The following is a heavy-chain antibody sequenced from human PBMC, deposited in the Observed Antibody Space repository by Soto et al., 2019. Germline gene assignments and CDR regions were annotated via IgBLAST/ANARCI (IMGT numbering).Heavy chain of an antibody. D-gene: IGHD4-17*01. J-gene: IGHJ4*02. CDR1: GGSIRSYY. Sequence: SETLSLTCTVSGGSIRSYYWNWIRQPPGKGLEWIGYIYYSGSTNYNPSLKSRVTISVDTSKNQFSLKLSSVTAADTAVYYCARGYGDYVSDYWGQGTLVTVSS. V-gene: IGHV4-59*01. CDR3: ARGYGDYVSDY. CDR2: IYYSGST.